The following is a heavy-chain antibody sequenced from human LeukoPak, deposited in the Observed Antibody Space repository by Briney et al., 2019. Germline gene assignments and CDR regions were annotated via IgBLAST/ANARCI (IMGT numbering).Heavy chain of an antibody. CDR3: ARGIGIAVAGTANYYYMDV. CDR2: IIPIFGAA. D-gene: IGHD6-19*01. CDR1: GGTFSSYA. Sequence: SVKVSCKASGGTFSSYAISWVRQAPGQGLEWMGGIIPIFGAANYAQKFQGRVTITADESTSTAYMELSSLRSEDTAVYYCARGIGIAVAGTANYYYMDVWGKGTTVTVSS. V-gene: IGHV1-69*13. J-gene: IGHJ6*03.